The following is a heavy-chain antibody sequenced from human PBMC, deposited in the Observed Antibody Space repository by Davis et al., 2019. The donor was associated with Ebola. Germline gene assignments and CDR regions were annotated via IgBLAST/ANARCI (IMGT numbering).Heavy chain of an antibody. CDR3: ARFSSGFWSGFIDDSYFDY. D-gene: IGHD3-3*01. CDR1: GFTFSSYS. J-gene: IGHJ4*02. V-gene: IGHV3-48*04. CDR2: ISSSSSTI. Sequence: PGGSLRLSCAASGFTFSSYSMNWVRQAPGKGLEWVSYISSSSSTIYYADSVKGRFTISRDNAKNSLYLQMNSLRAEDTAVYYCARFSSGFWSGFIDDSYFDYWGQGTLVTVSS.